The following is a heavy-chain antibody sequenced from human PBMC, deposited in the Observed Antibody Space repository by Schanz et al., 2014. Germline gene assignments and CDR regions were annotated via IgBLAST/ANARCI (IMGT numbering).Heavy chain of an antibody. V-gene: IGHV4-39*01. J-gene: IGHJ4*02. CDR2: VFYTGTT. Sequence: QLQLQESGPGLVKPSETLSLICSVSGGSINSNSYYWGWIRQPPGKGLEWIGNVFYTGTTYTNPSPRSRPTWSVETSNNQFPLNLTSVTAADTAVYFCARHGPLAGIPLDYWGRGTLVTVSS. D-gene: IGHD6-19*01. CDR1: GGSINSNSYY. CDR3: ARHGPLAGIPLDY.